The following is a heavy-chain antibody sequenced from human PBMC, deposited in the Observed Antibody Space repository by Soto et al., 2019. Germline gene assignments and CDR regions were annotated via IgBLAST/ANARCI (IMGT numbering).Heavy chain of an antibody. J-gene: IGHJ6*02. D-gene: IGHD3-3*01. V-gene: IGHV3-7*03. CDR2: IIQEGSEK. CDR3: ARGSQGHYDLHYGVDV. CDR1: AFTFSSYW. Sequence: DVQLVESGGGLVQPGGSLRLSCAASAFTFSSYWMSWVRQAPGRGLEWGANIIQEGSEKSYVDSVKGRFTISRDNAKNSLYLQMNSLIAEDAAVYYCARGSQGHYDLHYGVDVWGQGTTVTVSS.